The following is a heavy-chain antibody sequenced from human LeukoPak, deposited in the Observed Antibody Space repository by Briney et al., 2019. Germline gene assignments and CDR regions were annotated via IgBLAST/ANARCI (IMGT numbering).Heavy chain of an antibody. V-gene: IGHV3-30-3*01. CDR2: ISYDGNNK. CDR1: GFTFSSYA. D-gene: IGHD6-13*01. J-gene: IGHJ5*02. CDR3: ARDPIEYSSSWFWFDP. Sequence: PGRSLRLSCAASGFTFSSYAMHWVRQAPGKGLEWVAVISYDGNNKYYADSVKGRFTISRDNSKKTLYLQMNSLTAEDTAVYYCARDPIEYSSSWFWFDPWGQGTLVTVSS.